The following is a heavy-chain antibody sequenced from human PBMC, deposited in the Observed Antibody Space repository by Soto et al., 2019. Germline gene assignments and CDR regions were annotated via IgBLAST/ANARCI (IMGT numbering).Heavy chain of an antibody. J-gene: IGHJ4*02. CDR3: ATPLNYYDSSGYYFSNYFDY. CDR2: ISGSGGST. V-gene: IGHV3-23*01. CDR1: GFTFSSYA. Sequence: PGGSLRLSCAASGFTFSSYAMSWVRQAPGKGLEWVSAISGSGGSTYYADSVKGRFTISRDNSKNTLYLQMNSLRAEDTAVYYCATPLNYYDSSGYYFSNYFDYWGQGTLVTVSS. D-gene: IGHD3-22*01.